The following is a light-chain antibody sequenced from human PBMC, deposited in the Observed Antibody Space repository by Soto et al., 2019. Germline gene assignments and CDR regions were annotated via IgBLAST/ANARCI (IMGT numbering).Light chain of an antibody. CDR3: SSYAGSNVV. J-gene: IGLJ2*01. Sequence: QSVLTQPPSASGSPGQSVTISCTGTSGDVGGYNYVSWYQQHPGKAPKLMIYEVSKRPSGVPDRFSGSKSGNTASLTVSGLQAEDEADYYCSSYAGSNVVFGGGTKLTVL. CDR2: EVS. CDR1: SGDVGGYNY. V-gene: IGLV2-8*01.